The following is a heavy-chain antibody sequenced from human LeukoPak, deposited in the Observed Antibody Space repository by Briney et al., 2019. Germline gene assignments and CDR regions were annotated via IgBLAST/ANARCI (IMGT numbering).Heavy chain of an antibody. CDR3: ARVGCSGGSCYGFNFDY. V-gene: IGHV1-2*02. D-gene: IGHD2-15*01. CDR1: GYTFTGYY. Sequence: ASVKVSCKASGYTFTGYYMRWVRQAPGQGLEWMGWINPNSGGTNYAQKFQGRVTMTRDTSISTAYMELSRLRSDDTAVYYCARVGCSGGSCYGFNFDYWGQGTLVTVSS. CDR2: INPNSGGT. J-gene: IGHJ4*02.